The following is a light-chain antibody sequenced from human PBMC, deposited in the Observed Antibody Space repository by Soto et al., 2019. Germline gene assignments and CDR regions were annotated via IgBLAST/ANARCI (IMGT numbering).Light chain of an antibody. J-gene: IGLJ2*01. CDR1: SSDVGGYNY. V-gene: IGLV2-11*01. CDR3: CSYAGSSMFV. CDR2: EVV. Sequence: QSALTQPRSVSGSPGQSVTISCTGTSSDVGGYNYVSWYQQHPGKAPKLMIYEVVKRPSGVSNRFSGSKSGNTASLTISGLQAEDEADYYCCSYAGSSMFVFGGGTKLTVL.